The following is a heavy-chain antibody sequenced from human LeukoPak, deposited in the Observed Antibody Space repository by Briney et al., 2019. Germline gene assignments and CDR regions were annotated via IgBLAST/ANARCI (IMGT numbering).Heavy chain of an antibody. V-gene: IGHV7-4-1*02. J-gene: IGHJ4*02. D-gene: IGHD1-26*01. CDR3: ARAHQWELGSWGY. Sequence: ASVKVSCKASGGTYNNFVFNWVRQAPRQGLEWMERINTNTGNPTYAQGFTGRFVFSLDTSVSTAYLQISSLKAEDTAVYYCARAHQWELGSWGYWGQGTLVTVSS. CDR2: INTNTGNP. CDR1: GGTYNNFV.